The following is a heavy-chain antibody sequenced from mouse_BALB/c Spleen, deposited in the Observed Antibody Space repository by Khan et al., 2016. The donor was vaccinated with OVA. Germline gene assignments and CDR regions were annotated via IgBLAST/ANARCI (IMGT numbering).Heavy chain of an antibody. Sequence: QCQLVQSGPELKKPGETVKISCKASGYTFTNYGMNWVKQAPGKGLKWMGWINTYTGEPTYADDFKGRFAFSLETSASTAYLQINNLKNEDTATYFCTRRISYFALDYWGQGTSVTVSP. CDR1: GYTFTNYG. V-gene: IGHV9-3-1*01. J-gene: IGHJ4*01. CDR3: TRRISYFALDY. D-gene: IGHD2-4*01. CDR2: INTYTGEP.